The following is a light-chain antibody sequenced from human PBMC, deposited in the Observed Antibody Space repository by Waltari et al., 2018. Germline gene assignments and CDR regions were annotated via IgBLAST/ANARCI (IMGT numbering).Light chain of an antibody. CDR1: TLAKHH. CDR3: QSVDNSGSL. J-gene: IGLJ2*01. CDR2: QDS. V-gene: IGLV3-25*03. Sequence: SNELTQPPSVSVSPGQTARITCSGDTLAKHHAYWYQQKTGQAPMLVIYQDSERSSGNPERFSGSSSGTTVTLIISGGQTEDEADYYCQSVDNSGSLFGGGTKLTVL.